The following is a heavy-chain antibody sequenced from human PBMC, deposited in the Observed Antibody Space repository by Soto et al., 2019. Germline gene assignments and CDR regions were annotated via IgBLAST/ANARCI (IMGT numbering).Heavy chain of an antibody. D-gene: IGHD1-7*01. CDR1: GGTLSSYA. Sequence: GASVKVSCKASGGTLSSYAISWVRQAPGQGLEWMGGIIPIFGTANYAQKFQGRVTITADESTSTAYMELSSLRSEDTAVYYCARGNYEPLYYYYGMDVWGQGTTVTVSS. J-gene: IGHJ6*02. CDR3: ARGNYEPLYYYYGMDV. V-gene: IGHV1-69*13. CDR2: IIPIFGTA.